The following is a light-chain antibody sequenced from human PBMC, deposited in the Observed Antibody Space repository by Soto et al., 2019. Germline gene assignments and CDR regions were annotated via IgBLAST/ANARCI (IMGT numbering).Light chain of an antibody. CDR3: SSYAGSNSYV. CDR2: EVS. J-gene: IGLJ1*01. V-gene: IGLV2-8*01. Sequence: QSALTQPPSASGLLGQSVPISSTGTSRDVGGYNYVSWYQQHPGKAPKLMIYEVSKRPSGVPDRFSGSKSGNTASLTVSGLQAEDEADYYCSSYAGSNSYVFGTGTKVTVL. CDR1: SRDVGGYNY.